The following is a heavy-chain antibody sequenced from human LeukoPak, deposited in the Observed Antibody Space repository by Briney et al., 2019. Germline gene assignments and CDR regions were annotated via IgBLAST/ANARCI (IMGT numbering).Heavy chain of an antibody. CDR3: AGNYGPYYFDY. Sequence: PGGSLRLSCAASGFTFSGYSMNWVRQAPGKGLEWVSSISGSSTYIHYADSVKGRFTISRDDAKNSLYLQMNSLRAEDTAVYYCAGNYGPYYFDYWGQGTLVTVSS. D-gene: IGHD3-10*01. V-gene: IGHV3-21*01. J-gene: IGHJ4*02. CDR2: ISGSSTYI. CDR1: GFTFSGYS.